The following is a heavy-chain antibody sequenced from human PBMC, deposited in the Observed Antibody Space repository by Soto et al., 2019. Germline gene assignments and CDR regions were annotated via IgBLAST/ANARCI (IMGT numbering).Heavy chain of an antibody. D-gene: IGHD5-18*01. CDR2: IGYDGRV. CDR1: VFSIVGSPYH. CDR3: ATHPNTDADGTDY. J-gene: IGHJ4*02. Sequence: SSTXSLTWTVSVFSIVGSPYHGGWIRQPPGKGLEWIGSIGYDGRVYYNPSITGRDTLFVDTSKNRFSLNLNSVTAADTAVYYRATHPNTDADGTDYWGPGIL. V-gene: IGHV4-39*02.